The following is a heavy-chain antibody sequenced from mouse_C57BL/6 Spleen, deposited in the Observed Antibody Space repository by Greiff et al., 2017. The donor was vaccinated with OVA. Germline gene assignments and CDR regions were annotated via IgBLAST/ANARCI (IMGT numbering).Heavy chain of an antibody. Sequence: VQLQQSGAELVKPGASVKISCTASGYAFRSYWMNWVKQRPGKGLEWIGQIYPGDGDTNYNGKFKGKATLTADKSSSTAYMQLSSLTSEDSAVYFCARDYGSSDYAMDYWGQGTSVTVSS. CDR1: GYAFRSYW. V-gene: IGHV1-80*01. J-gene: IGHJ4*01. CDR2: IYPGDGDT. D-gene: IGHD1-1*01. CDR3: ARDYGSSDYAMDY.